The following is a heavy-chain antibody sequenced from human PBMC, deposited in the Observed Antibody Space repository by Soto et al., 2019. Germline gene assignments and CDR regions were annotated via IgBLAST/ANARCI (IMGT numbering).Heavy chain of an antibody. V-gene: IGHV3-23*01. D-gene: IGHD3-22*01. Sequence: GGSLRLSCAASGFTFSSYAMSWVRQAPGKGLEWVPAISGSGGSTYYADSVKGRFTISRDNSKNTLYLQMNSLRAEDTAVYYCAKGQALLIVVANYYYYGMDVWGQGTTVTVSS. CDR1: GFTFSSYA. CDR2: ISGSGGST. J-gene: IGHJ6*02. CDR3: AKGQALLIVVANYYYYGMDV.